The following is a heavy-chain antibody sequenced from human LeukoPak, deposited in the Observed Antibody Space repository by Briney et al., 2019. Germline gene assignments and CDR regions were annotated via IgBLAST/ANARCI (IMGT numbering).Heavy chain of an antibody. V-gene: IGHV4-34*01. CDR1: GGSFSGYY. CDR3: ARGVRARYFDL. Sequence: SETLSLTCAVYGGSFSGYYWSWIRQPPGKGLEWIGEINHSGSTNYNPSLKSRVTISVDTSKNQFSLELSSVTAADTAVYYCARGVRARYFDLWGRGTLVTVSS. CDR2: INHSGST. J-gene: IGHJ2*01.